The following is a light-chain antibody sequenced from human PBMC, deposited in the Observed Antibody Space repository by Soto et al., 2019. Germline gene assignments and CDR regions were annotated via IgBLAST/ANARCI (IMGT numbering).Light chain of an antibody. V-gene: IGKV3-15*01. CDR3: QQYTSWPPLT. J-gene: IGKJ4*01. CDR1: QSVHGD. CDR2: DAS. Sequence: EIVMTQSPATLSVSPGEGATLSCRASQSVHGDLAWYQQKPGQAPRLLIYDASTRAAGIPPRFSGSGSGTEFTLAITRLQSEDSAVYYCQQYTSWPPLTFGGGTKVEI.